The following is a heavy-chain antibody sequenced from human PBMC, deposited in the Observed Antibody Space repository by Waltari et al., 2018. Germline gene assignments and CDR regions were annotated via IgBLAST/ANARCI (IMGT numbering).Heavy chain of an antibody. V-gene: IGHV4-59*01. CDR2: IYYRGNT. J-gene: IGHJ6*03. CDR3: ARTDSSSSDYYYYYMDV. D-gene: IGHD6-6*01. CDR1: GGSISSYY. Sequence: QVQLQESGPGLVKPSETLSLTCTVSGGSISSYYWSWIRQPPGKGLEWIGYIYYRGNTNYNPSLKSRVTISVDTSKNQFSLKLSSVTAADTAVYYCARTDSSSSDYYYYYMDVWGKGTAVTISS.